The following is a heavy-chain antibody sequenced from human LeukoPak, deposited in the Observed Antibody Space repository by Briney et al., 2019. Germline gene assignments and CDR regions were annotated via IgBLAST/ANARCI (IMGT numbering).Heavy chain of an antibody. V-gene: IGHV1-8*01. CDR3: ARGGYDILTGYPYDAFDI. J-gene: IGHJ3*02. D-gene: IGHD3-9*01. Sequence: GASVKVSCKASGYTFTSYDINWVRQATGQGLEWMGWMNPNSGNTGYAQKFQGRVTMTRNTSISTAYMELSSLRSEDTAVYYCARGGYDILTGYPYDAFDIWGQGTMVTVSS. CDR2: MNPNSGNT. CDR1: GYTFTSYD.